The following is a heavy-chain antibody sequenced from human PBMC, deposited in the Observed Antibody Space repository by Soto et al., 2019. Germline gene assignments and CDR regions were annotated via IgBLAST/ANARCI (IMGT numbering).Heavy chain of an antibody. V-gene: IGHV4-4*07. CDR1: GGSISTYY. CDR2: IYASGST. D-gene: IGHD2-2*01. Sequence: SETLSLTCTVSGGSISTYYWSWSRQPAGKGLEWIGRIYASGSTNYNPSLKSRVTMSVATSKNQFSLKLSSVTAADTAVYYCARGGMVIIPTATAFDYWGQGTLVTVSS. J-gene: IGHJ4*02. CDR3: ARGGMVIIPTATAFDY.